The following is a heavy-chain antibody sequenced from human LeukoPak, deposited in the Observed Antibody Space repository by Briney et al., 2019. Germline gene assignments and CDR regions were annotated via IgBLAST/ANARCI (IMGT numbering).Heavy chain of an antibody. D-gene: IGHD6-13*01. CDR1: GGSISSSTYY. CDR3: ARPLSGSSSWHGDAFDI. Sequence: SETLSLTCTVSGGSISSSTYYWGWIRQPPGTGLEWIGSIYYSGSTYYNASLKSRVTISADTSKNQFSLKLSSVTAADTAVYYCARPLSGSSSWHGDAFDIWGQGTMVTVSS. V-gene: IGHV4-39*01. J-gene: IGHJ3*02. CDR2: IYYSGST.